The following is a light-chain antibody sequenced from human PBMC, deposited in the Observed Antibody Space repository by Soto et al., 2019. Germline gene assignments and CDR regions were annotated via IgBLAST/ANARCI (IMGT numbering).Light chain of an antibody. Sequence: QMTQSPHTLSASVGDRVTITCRASQNIDNWLAWYQHKPGKPPKLLIYRASSLETGVPSRYRGSGSGTEFSLTISNLQPDDSATYYCQEYNSYFGGGTKVEIK. V-gene: IGKV1-5*03. J-gene: IGKJ4*01. CDR1: QNIDNW. CDR2: RAS. CDR3: QEYNSY.